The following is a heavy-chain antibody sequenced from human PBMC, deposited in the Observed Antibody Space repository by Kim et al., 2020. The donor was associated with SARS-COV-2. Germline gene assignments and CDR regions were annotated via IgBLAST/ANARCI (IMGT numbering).Heavy chain of an antibody. CDR3: ARSGLVGCSGGSCYLNWYFDL. CDR2: ISSSGSTI. D-gene: IGHD2-15*01. Sequence: GGSLRLSCAASGFTFSDYYMSWIRQAPGKGLEWVSYISSSGSTIYYADSVKGRFTISRDNAKNSLYLQINSLRAEDTAVYYCARSGLVGCSGGSCYLNWYFDLWGRGTLVTVSS. V-gene: IGHV3-11*01. CDR1: GFTFSDYY. J-gene: IGHJ2*01.